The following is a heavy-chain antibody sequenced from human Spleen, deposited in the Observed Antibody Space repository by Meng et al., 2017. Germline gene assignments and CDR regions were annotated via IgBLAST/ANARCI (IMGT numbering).Heavy chain of an antibody. D-gene: IGHD6-13*01. CDR1: GFAFSSYS. CDR3: ARDEDISVAGKLFGDY. V-gene: IGHV3-23*01. Sequence: GESLKISCVASGFAFSSYSMSWVRQAPGKGLEWVTSVSGGGGYTYYADSVKGRFTISRDNSKNTLYLRMNSLRAEDTAVYYCARDEDISVAGKLFGDYWGRGTRVTVSS. CDR2: VSGGGGYT. J-gene: IGHJ4*02.